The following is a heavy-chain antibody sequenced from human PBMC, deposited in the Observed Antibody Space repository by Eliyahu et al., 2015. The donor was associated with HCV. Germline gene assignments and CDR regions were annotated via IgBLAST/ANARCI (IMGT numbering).Heavy chain of an antibody. V-gene: IGHV1-69*01. CDR1: GGTFSSYA. Sequence: QVQLVQSGAEVKKPGSSVKVSCKASGGTFSSYAISWXRQAPGQGLEWMGGIIPIFGTANYAQKFQGRVTITADESTSTAYMELSSLRSEDTAVYYCARGGYCSSTSCPLGYYYGMDVWGQGTTVTVSS. CDR3: ARGGYCSSTSCPLGYYYGMDV. D-gene: IGHD2-2*01. CDR2: IIPIFGTA. J-gene: IGHJ6*02.